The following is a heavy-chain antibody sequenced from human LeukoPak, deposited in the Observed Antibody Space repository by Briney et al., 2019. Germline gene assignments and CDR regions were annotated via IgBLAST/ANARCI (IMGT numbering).Heavy chain of an antibody. J-gene: IGHJ4*02. D-gene: IGHD6-19*01. V-gene: IGHV4-59*08. CDR1: GGSISSYY. CDR3: ARLGIAVAGIGFDY. Sequence: SETLSLTCTVSGGSISSYYWSWIRQPPGKGLEWIGYIYYSGSTNYNPSLKSRVTISVDMSKNQFSLKLSSVTAADTAVYYCARLGIAVAGIGFDYWGQGTLVTVSS. CDR2: IYYSGST.